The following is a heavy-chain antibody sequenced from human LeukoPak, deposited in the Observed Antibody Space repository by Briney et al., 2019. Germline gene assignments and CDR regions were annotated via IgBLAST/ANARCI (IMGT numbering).Heavy chain of an antibody. CDR2: MNHSGRT. D-gene: IGHD3-10*01. J-gene: IGHJ4*02. V-gene: IGHV4-34*01. CDR3: ARGLRYGSRTGVDY. CDR1: NGSFSGYY. Sequence: SETLSLTCAVYNGSFSGYYWSWIRQPPGMGLEWIGEMNHSGRTNYNPSLKSRVTISVDTSKNQFSLKPSSVTAADTAVYYCARGLRYGSRTGVDYWGQGTLVTVSS.